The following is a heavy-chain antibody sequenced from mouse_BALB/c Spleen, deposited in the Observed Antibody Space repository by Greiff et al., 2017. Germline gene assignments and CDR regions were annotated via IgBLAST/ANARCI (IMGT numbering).Heavy chain of an antibody. CDR1: GFNIKDTY. Sequence: EVKLMESGAELVKPGASVKLSCTASGFNIKDTYMHWVKQRPEQGLEWIGRIDPANGNTKYDPKFQGKATITADTSSNTAYLQLSSLTSEDTAVYYCARVNGYCDYWGQGTTLTVSS. CDR3: ARVNGYCDY. CDR2: IDPANGNT. V-gene: IGHV14-3*02. J-gene: IGHJ2*01.